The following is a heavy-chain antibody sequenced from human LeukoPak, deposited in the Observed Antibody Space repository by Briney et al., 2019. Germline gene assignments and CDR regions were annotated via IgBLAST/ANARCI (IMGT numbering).Heavy chain of an antibody. J-gene: IGHJ4*02. CDR1: GYTFTSYD. CDR3: ARNGFVSGSYGY. Sequence: ASVKVSCKASGYTFTSYDINWVRQATGQGLEWMGWMNPNSGNTGYAQKFQGRVTMTRNTSISTAYMELSSLRSEDTAVYYCARNGFVSGSYGYWGQGTLVTVSS. CDR2: MNPNSGNT. V-gene: IGHV1-8*01. D-gene: IGHD1-26*01.